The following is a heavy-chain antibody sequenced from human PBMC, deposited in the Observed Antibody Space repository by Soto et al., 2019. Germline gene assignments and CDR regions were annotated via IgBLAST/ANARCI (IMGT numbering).Heavy chain of an antibody. J-gene: IGHJ6*02. CDR3: AREKDYYHNAVDV. CDR1: GGSISGHY. V-gene: IGHV4-4*07. Sequence: QVQLQESGPGLVKASETLSLTCTVSGGSISGHYWTWLRQPAGKGLEWLGRLYSTGSSDYNPFFESRVTMSVDTSKNSFSLRLSSVTAADAAVYFCAREKDYYHNAVDVWGQGTAVAISS. CDR2: LYSTGSS.